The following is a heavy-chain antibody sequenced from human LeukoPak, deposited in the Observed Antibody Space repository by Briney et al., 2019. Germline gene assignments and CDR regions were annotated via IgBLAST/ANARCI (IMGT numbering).Heavy chain of an antibody. Sequence: GGSLRLSCAASGFTFSNYAMSWVRLAPGKGLEWVSSIGDSGARTYYADSVKGRFTITRDYSKNILYLQMNSLRAEDTAIYYCARVWELSFDHWGQGTLVTVSS. CDR3: ARVWELSFDH. CDR1: GFTFSNYA. J-gene: IGHJ4*02. D-gene: IGHD1-26*01. CDR2: IGDSGART. V-gene: IGHV3-23*01.